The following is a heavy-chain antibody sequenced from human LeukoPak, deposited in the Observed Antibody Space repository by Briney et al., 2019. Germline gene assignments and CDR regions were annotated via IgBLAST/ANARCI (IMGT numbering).Heavy chain of an antibody. CDR3: AELGITMIGGV. Sequence: GGSLRLTCAASGITFSRYGMHWVRQAPGKGLEWVTFIRYDGSIKYYADSVKGRFTMSRDNSKNTLFLQMNSLRAEDTAVYYCAELGITMIGGVWGKGTTVTISS. J-gene: IGHJ6*04. CDR1: GITFSRYG. D-gene: IGHD3-10*02. CDR2: IRYDGSIK. V-gene: IGHV3-30*02.